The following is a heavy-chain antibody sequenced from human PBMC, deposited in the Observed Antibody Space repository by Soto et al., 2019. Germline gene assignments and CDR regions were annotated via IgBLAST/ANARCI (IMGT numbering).Heavy chain of an antibody. Sequence: GGSLRLSCAASGFTFSSYAMSWVRQAPGKGLEWVSAISGSGSTIYYADSVKGRFTISRDNAKNSLYLQMNSLRAEDTAVYYCARDLTLEFDYWGQGTLVTVSS. V-gene: IGHV3-48*01. CDR1: GFTFSSYA. CDR3: ARDLTLEFDY. D-gene: IGHD1-1*01. CDR2: ISGSGSTI. J-gene: IGHJ4*02.